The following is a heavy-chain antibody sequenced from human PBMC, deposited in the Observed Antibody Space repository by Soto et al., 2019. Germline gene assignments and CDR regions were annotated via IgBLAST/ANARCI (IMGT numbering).Heavy chain of an antibody. CDR3: ARVKMATMTTHYYYYGMDV. V-gene: IGHV1-18*01. CDR2: ISAYNGNT. Sequence: QVQLVQSGAEVKKPGASVKVSCKASGYTFTSYGISWVRQAPGQGLEWMGWISAYNGNTNYAQKLQGRVTMTTDTERSTAYMELRSLRSDYTAVYYCARVKMATMTTHYYYYGMDVWGQGTTVTVSS. J-gene: IGHJ6*02. CDR1: GYTFTSYG. D-gene: IGHD1-1*01.